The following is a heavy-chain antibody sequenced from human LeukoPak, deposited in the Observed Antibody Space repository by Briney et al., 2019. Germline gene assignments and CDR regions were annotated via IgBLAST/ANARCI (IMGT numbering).Heavy chain of an antibody. Sequence: CETLSLTCSVPGGSISSLYWSWIRQPPGKGLEWIGYIYYTGSTIYNPSLKSRVTMFVDMSKNQFSLRLSSVTAADTAVYYCARHRAYSSASPFDYWGQGTRVSVSS. J-gene: IGHJ4*02. CDR3: ARHRAYSSASPFDY. D-gene: IGHD6-6*01. CDR1: GGSISSLY. CDR2: IYYTGST. V-gene: IGHV4-59*08.